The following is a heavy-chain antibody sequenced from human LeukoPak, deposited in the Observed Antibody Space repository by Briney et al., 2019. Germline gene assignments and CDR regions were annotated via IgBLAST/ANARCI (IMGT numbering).Heavy chain of an antibody. D-gene: IGHD5-18*01. CDR2: ISYDGSNK. CDR1: GFTFTTYC. CDR3: ARGGIHLDY. Sequence: GGSLRLSCAASGFTFTTYCMNWVRQAPGKGLEWVAVISYDGSNKYYADSVKGRFTISRDNSKNTLYLQMNSLRAEDTAVYYCARGGIHLDYWGQGTLVTVSS. V-gene: IGHV3-30*03. J-gene: IGHJ4*02.